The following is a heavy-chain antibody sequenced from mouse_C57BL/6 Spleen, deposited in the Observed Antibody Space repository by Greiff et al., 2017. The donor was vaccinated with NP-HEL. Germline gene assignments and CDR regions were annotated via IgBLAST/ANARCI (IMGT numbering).Heavy chain of an antibody. V-gene: IGHV2-6-1*01. CDR1: GFSLTSYG. CDR3: ARHGEYGNYNYAMDY. Sequence: QVQLKESGPGPVAPSQSLSITCTVSGFSLTSYGVHWVRQPPGKGLEWLVVIWSDGSTTYNSALKSRLSISKDNSKSQVFIKMNSLQTDDTAMYYCARHGEYGNYNYAMDYWGQGTSVTVSS. J-gene: IGHJ4*01. CDR2: IWSDGST. D-gene: IGHD2-1*01.